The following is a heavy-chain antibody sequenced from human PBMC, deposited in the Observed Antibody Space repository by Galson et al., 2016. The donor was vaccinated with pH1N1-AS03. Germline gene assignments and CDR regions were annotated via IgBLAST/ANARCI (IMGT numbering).Heavy chain of an antibody. CDR3: ARDGGGPDDY. Sequence: SLRLSCAASGFTFSRYWMHWVRQAPGKGLVWVSHINEDGSTTRYADSVKGRFTISRYNSESTLYLKLNSPGDDDTAVYYCARDGGGPDDYWGQGTLVTVSS. CDR1: GFTFSRYW. V-gene: IGHV3-74*01. J-gene: IGHJ4*02. CDR2: INEDGSTT. D-gene: IGHD4-23*01.